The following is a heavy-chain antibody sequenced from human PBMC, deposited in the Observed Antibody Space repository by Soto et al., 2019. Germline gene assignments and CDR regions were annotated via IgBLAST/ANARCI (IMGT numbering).Heavy chain of an antibody. J-gene: IGHJ4*02. CDR1: GFTFSNYA. V-gene: IGHV3-23*01. CDR2: ITGSGGAT. Sequence: PGGSLRLSCAASGFTFSNYAMNWVRQAPGKGLEWVSGITGSGGATFYADSVKGRFTISRDNSKNTVYLQVNSVRADDTAVYYCAKEYTSISKGSFDYWGQGALVTVPS. D-gene: IGHD2-2*02. CDR3: AKEYTSISKGSFDY.